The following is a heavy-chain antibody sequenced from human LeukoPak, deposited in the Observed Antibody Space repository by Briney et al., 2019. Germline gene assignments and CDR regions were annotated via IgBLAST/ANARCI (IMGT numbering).Heavy chain of an antibody. CDR2: ISSSGSTI. D-gene: IGHD5-12*01. V-gene: IGHV3-11*04. CDR1: GFTFSDYY. J-gene: IGHJ4*02. CDR3: AKSVIRTIVATMTDY. Sequence: GGSLRLSCAASGFTFSDYYMSWIRQAPGKGLEWVSYISSSGSTIYYADSVKGRFTISRDNAKNSLYLQMNSLRAEDTAVYYCAKSVIRTIVATMTDYWGQGTLVTVSS.